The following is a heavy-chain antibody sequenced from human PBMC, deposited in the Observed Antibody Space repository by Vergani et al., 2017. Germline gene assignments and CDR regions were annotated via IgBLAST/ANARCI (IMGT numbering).Heavy chain of an antibody. J-gene: IGHJ4*02. CDR2: IYHQSGTT. Sequence: QLRLQESGPGLLKPSETLSLTCSVTDGSIRSSRSYWAWLRQPPGKGLEWIGSIYHQSGTTHYHPSLTGRIIIGVDTTKNQFSLTLNSMATTDTAVYYCATGFSDFDYWGQGILVTVSS. V-gene: IGHV4-39*01. CDR3: ATGFSDFDY. D-gene: IGHD3-3*01. CDR1: DGSIRSSRSY.